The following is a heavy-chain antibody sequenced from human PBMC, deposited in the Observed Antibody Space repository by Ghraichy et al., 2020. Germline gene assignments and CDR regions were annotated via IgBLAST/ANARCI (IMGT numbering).Heavy chain of an antibody. J-gene: IGHJ4*02. CDR3: AKGTYYYGSGSLDY. D-gene: IGHD3-10*01. CDR1: GFTFSSYA. V-gene: IGHV3-23*01. CDR2: ISGSGGST. Sequence: SCAASGFTFSSYAMSWVRQAPGKGLEWVSAISGSGGSTYYADSVKGRFTISRDNSKNTLYLQMNSLRAEDTAVYYCAKGTYYYGSGSLDYWGQGTLVTVSS.